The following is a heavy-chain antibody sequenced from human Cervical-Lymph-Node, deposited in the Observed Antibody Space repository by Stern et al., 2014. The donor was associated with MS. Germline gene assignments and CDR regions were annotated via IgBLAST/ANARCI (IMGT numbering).Heavy chain of an antibody. Sequence: QVQLVQSGAEVKKPGSSVMVSCRASGGAFGNFAVNWVRQAPGRRPEWMGGIVSMFGKANYAPRFQGRLTITADDSTSTAYMELNSLTSDDTAVYFCAREAIVHSGTFDFWGQGTLVTVSS. CDR1: GGAFGNFA. V-gene: IGHV1-69*01. CDR2: IVSMFGKA. CDR3: AREAIVHSGTFDF. D-gene: IGHD5-12*01. J-gene: IGHJ4*02.